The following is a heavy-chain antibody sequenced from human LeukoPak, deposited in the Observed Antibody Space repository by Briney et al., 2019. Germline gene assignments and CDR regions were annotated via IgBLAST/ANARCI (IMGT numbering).Heavy chain of an antibody. CDR3: AKGTLLRYFDLTVRYFDWSNRIHPIDY. D-gene: IGHD3-9*01. Sequence: GGSLRLSCAASGSTFSSYAMSWVRQAPGKGLEWVSAISGSGGSTYYADSMKGRFTISRDNSKNTLYLQMNSLRAEDTAVYYCAKGTLLRYFDLTVRYFDWSNRIHPIDYWGQGTLVTVSS. J-gene: IGHJ4*02. V-gene: IGHV3-23*01. CDR1: GSTFSSYA. CDR2: ISGSGGST.